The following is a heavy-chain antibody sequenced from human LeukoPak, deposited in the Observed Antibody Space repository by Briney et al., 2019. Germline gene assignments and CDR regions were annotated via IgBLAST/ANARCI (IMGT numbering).Heavy chain of an antibody. V-gene: IGHV4-61*08. CDR2: IYYSGST. D-gene: IGHD3-9*01. CDR3: ARSTLGKNYDILTGYSLDYYYGMDV. J-gene: IGHJ6*02. CDR1: GGSLSSGGYY. Sequence: SETLSLTCSVSGGSLSSGGYYWSWIRQHPGKGLEWIGYIYYSGSTNYNPSLKSRVTISVDTSKNQFSLKLSSVTAADTAVYYCARSTLGKNYDILTGYSLDYYYGMDVWGQGTTVTVSS.